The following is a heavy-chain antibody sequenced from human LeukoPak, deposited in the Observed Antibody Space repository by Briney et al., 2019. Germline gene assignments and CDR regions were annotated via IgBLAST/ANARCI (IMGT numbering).Heavy chain of an antibody. J-gene: IGHJ3*01. CDR2: LAGRGGGT. Sequence: GGSLRLSCAASGFTFSTYAMSWVRQAPGKGLEWVSTLAGRGGGTYYADSVKGRFAISRGDSKNTLYLQMTSLRAEDTAVYYCAKEGGYYYDSSGHTLSDAFAVWGQGTMVTVSS. CDR1: GFTFSTYA. CDR3: AKEGGYYYDSSGHTLSDAFAV. V-gene: IGHV3-23*01. D-gene: IGHD3-22*01.